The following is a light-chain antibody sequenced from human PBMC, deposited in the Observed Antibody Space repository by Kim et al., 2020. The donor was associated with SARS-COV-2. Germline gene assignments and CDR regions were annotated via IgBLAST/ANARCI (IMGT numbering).Light chain of an antibody. J-gene: IGKJ5*01. Sequence: ATINCKTRKSVLYSSNNRNYLTWYQQKPGQPPKLLIYWASTRESGVPDRFSGSGSGTDFTLTISSLQAEDVAVYYCHQYYTTPITFGQGTRLEIK. CDR2: WAS. CDR1: KSVLYSSNNRNY. V-gene: IGKV4-1*01. CDR3: HQYYTTPIT.